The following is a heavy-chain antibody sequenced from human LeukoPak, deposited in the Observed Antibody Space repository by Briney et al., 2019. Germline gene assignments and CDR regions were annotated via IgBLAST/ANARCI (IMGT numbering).Heavy chain of an antibody. D-gene: IGHD4-23*01. J-gene: IGHJ4*02. V-gene: IGHV4-59*08. Sequence: SETLSLTRTVSGGSISSYYWSWIRQPPGKGLEWIGYIYYSGSTNYNPSLKSRVTISVDTSKNQFSLKLSSVTAADTAVYYCARLIYGGNFDYWGQGTLVTVSS. CDR1: GGSISSYY. CDR2: IYYSGST. CDR3: ARLIYGGNFDY.